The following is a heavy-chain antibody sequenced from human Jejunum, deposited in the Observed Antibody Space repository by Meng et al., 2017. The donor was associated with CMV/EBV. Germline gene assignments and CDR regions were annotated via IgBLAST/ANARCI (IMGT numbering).Heavy chain of an antibody. V-gene: IGHV3-23*01. CDR1: GFTVSQKS. CDR3: AKGAAFGVTAPDY. J-gene: IGHJ4*02. D-gene: IGHD3-3*01. CDR2: IRGNGGSA. Sequence: SGFTVSQKSMTWVRQAPGKGLEWVSRIRGNGGSAAYADSVQDRFTIFRDNSQNTLYLQMNSLRAEDTAVYYCAKGAAFGVTAPDYWGQGTLVTVSS.